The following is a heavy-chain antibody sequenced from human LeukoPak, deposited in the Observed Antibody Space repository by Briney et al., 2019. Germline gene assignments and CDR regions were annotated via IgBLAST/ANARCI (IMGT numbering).Heavy chain of an antibody. D-gene: IGHD4-17*01. CDR1: GFTFSSYG. Sequence: GGSLRLPCAASGFTFSSYGMHWVRQAPGKGLEWVAVISYDGSNKYYADSVKGRFTISRDNSKNTLYLQMNSLRAEDTAVYYCAKDFSYGDPILADYFDYWGQGTLVTVSS. J-gene: IGHJ4*02. V-gene: IGHV3-30*18. CDR3: AKDFSYGDPILADYFDY. CDR2: ISYDGSNK.